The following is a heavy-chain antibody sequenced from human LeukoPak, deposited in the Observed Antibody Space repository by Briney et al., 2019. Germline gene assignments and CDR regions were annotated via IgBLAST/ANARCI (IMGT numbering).Heavy chain of an antibody. Sequence: SVKVSCKASGGTFSSYAISWVRQAPGQGLEWMGRIIPILGIANYAQKFQGRVTITADKSTSTAYMELSSQRSEDTAVYYCAGGGDYDSSATDYWGQGTLVTVSS. J-gene: IGHJ4*02. V-gene: IGHV1-69*04. CDR3: AGGGDYDSSATDY. CDR1: GGTFSSYA. CDR2: IIPILGIA. D-gene: IGHD3-22*01.